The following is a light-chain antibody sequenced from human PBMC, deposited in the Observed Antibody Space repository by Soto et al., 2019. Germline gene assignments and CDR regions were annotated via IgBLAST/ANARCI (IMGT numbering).Light chain of an antibody. Sequence: DIQMTQSPSSVSASVGDRVTITCRASQAIGSWLAWYQQIPGTAPKLLIFSASSLPSGVPSRFSGSGYVTDFTLTISSLQPEDFATYYCQQANSFPLTYGGGTKVEIK. J-gene: IGKJ4*01. CDR2: SAS. V-gene: IGKV1-12*01. CDR1: QAIGSW. CDR3: QQANSFPLT.